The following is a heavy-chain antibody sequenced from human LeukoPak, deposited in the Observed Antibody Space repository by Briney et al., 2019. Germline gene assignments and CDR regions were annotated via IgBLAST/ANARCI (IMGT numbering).Heavy chain of an antibody. CDR2: IYYSGST. V-gene: IGHV4-39*07. CDR3: ARAQYSQLAPFDY. D-gene: IGHD6-13*01. CDR1: GGSISSSSYY. Sequence: SETLSLTCTVSGGSISSSSYYWGWIRQPPGKGLEWIGSIYYSGSTYYNPSLKSRVTISVDTSKNQFSLKLRSVTAADTAVYYCARAQYSQLAPFDYWGQGTLVTVSS. J-gene: IGHJ4*02.